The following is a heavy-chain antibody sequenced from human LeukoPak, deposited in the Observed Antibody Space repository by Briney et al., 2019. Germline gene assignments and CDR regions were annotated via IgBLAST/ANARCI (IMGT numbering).Heavy chain of an antibody. D-gene: IGHD6-13*01. V-gene: IGHV3-48*01. CDR1: GFTFSSYS. CDR3: AKACDLSSWSWGPFDY. J-gene: IGHJ4*02. Sequence: PGGSLRLSCAASGFTFSSYSMNWVRQAPGKGLEWVSYISSSSSTIYYADSVKGRFTISRDNSKNTLYLQMNSLRAEGTAVYYCAKACDLSSWSWGPFDYWGQGTLVTVSS. CDR2: ISSSSSTI.